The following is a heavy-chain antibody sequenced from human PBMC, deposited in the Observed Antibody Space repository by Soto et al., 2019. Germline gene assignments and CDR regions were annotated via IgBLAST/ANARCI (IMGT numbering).Heavy chain of an antibody. CDR2: IYDTGTT. CDR1: GCSISGDGYY. V-gene: IGHV4-31*03. D-gene: IGHD1-7*01. J-gene: IGHJ4*02. Sequence: SETLSLTCTFSGCSISGDGYYWTWIRQHPGKGLEWIGYIYDTGTTRYNPSLKSRVSISGDTSKNQFSLTLSSVTAADTAMYYCARGGVRTTFPHWGQGTLVTAPQ. CDR3: ARGGVRTTFPH.